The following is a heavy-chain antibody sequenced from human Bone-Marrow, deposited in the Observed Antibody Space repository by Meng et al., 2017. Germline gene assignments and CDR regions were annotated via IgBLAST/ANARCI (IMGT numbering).Heavy chain of an antibody. D-gene: IGHD3-10*01. Sequence: GESLKISCAASGFTFSSYAMSWVRQAPGKGLEWVSATSGSGGSTYYADSVKGRFTISRDNSKNTLYLQMNSLRAEDTAVYYCAKVVRLLWFGVDYWGQGTLVTVSS. CDR1: GFTFSSYA. J-gene: IGHJ4*02. CDR3: AKVVRLLWFGVDY. V-gene: IGHV3-23*01. CDR2: TSGSGGST.